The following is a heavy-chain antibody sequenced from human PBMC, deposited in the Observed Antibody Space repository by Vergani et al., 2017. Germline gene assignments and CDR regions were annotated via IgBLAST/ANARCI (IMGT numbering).Heavy chain of an antibody. V-gene: IGHV4-4*02. CDR1: GGSISSSNW. Sequence: QVQLQESGPGLVKPSGTLSLTCAVSGGSISSSNWWSWVRQPPGKGLEWIGEIYHSGSTNYNPSLKSRVTISVDKSKNQISLKLSSVTAADTAVYYCARGTDIAAAGPWILGNWFDPWGQGTLVTVSS. D-gene: IGHD6-13*01. CDR2: IYHSGST. J-gene: IGHJ5*02. CDR3: ARGTDIAAAGPWILGNWFDP.